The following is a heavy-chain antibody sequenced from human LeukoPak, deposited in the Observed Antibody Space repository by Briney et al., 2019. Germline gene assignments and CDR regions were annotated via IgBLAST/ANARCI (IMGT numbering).Heavy chain of an antibody. V-gene: IGHV4-34*01. CDR1: GGSFSGYY. D-gene: IGHD3-10*01. CDR3: ARARGGAMVRGVIRSPFDY. Sequence: SETLSLTCAVYGGSFSGYYWSWIRQPPGKGLEWIGEINHSGSTNYNPSLESRVTISVDTSKNQFSLKLSSVTAADTAAYYCARARGGAMVRGVIRSPFDYWGQGTLVTVSS. CDR2: INHSGST. J-gene: IGHJ4*02.